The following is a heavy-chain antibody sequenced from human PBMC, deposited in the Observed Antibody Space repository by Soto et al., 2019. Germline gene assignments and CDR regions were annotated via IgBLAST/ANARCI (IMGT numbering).Heavy chain of an antibody. D-gene: IGHD2-15*01. V-gene: IGHV1-2*04. J-gene: IGHJ4*02. CDR3: ARVSRRYCSGGSCYNYFDY. CDR2: INPNSGGT. Sequence: ASVKVSCKASGYTFTGYYMHWVRQAPGQGLEWMGWINPNSGGTNYAQKFQGWVTMTRDTSISTAYMELSRLRSDDMAVYYCARVSRRYCSGGSCYNYFDYRGQGTLVTVSS. CDR1: GYTFTGYY.